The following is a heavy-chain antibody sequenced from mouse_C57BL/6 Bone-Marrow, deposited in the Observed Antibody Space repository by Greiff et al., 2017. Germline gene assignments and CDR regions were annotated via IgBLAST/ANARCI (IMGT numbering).Heavy chain of an antibody. D-gene: IGHD1-1*01. CDR1: GYAFSSSW. V-gene: IGHV1-82*01. Sequence: QQSGPELVKPGASVKISCKASGYAFSSSWMNWVKQRPGKGLEWIGRIYPGDGDTTNNGKFKGKATLTSDKSSSTAYLQLSSLTAEDYAVYFGARWLITTVRKFAYWGQGTLVTVSA. CDR3: ARWLITTVRKFAY. CDR2: IYPGDGDT. J-gene: IGHJ3*01.